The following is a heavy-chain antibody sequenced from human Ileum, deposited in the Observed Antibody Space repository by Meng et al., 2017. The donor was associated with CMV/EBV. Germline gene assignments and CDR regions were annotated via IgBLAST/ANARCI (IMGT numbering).Heavy chain of an antibody. J-gene: IGHJ4*02. CDR3: TTFTITIFGVDEMGY. CDR2: IKSKTDGGTT. Sequence: GESLKISCAASGFTFSNAWMSWVRQAPGKGLEWVGRIKSKTDGGTTDYAAPVKGRFTISRDDSKNTLYLQMNSLKTEDTAVYYCTTFTITIFGVDEMGYWGQGTLVTVSS. D-gene: IGHD3-3*01. CDR1: GFTFSNAW. V-gene: IGHV3-15*01.